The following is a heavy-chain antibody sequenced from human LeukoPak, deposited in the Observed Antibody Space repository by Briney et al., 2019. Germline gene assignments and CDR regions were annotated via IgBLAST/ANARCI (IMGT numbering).Heavy chain of an antibody. CDR2: IYRNDDK. Sequence: ESGPTLVNPTQTLTLTCTFSGFSLSTSGVGVGWIRQSPGKALEWLAFIYRNDDKRYSPSLQSRLTITKDTSKNQVVLTMTNMDPVDTATYYCAHRPRDSRPFGYWGQGTLVTVSS. J-gene: IGHJ4*02. CDR3: AHRPRDSRPFGY. V-gene: IGHV2-5*01. CDR1: GFSLSTSGVG. D-gene: IGHD3-22*01.